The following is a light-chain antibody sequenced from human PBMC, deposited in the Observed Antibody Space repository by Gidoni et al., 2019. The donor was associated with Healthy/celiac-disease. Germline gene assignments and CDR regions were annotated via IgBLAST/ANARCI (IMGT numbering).Light chain of an antibody. V-gene: IGKV1-39*01. CDR3: QQSYSTPRT. CDR1: QSINRF. CDR2: AAS. Sequence: DLQMTQSPSSLSASVGDRVTITCRASQSINRFLNWFQWKPGKAPKLLIYAASSLQSGVPSRFSGSGSGTDFTLTISSLQPEDFATYYCQQSYSTPRTFGQGTKVEIK. J-gene: IGKJ1*01.